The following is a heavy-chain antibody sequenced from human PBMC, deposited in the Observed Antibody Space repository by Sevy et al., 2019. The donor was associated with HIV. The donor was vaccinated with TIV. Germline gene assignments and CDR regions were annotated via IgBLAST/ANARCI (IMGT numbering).Heavy chain of an antibody. Sequence: GGSLRLSCAASGFTFSSYSMNWVRQAPGKGLEWVSYISSSGSTTYYADSVKGRFTISRYNARKSLYLEMNSLRAEDTAVYYCASHGGTTFTNPNDFWGQGTLVTVSS. CDR1: GFTFSSYS. CDR2: ISSSGSTT. J-gene: IGHJ4*02. CDR3: ASHGGTTFTNPNDF. V-gene: IGHV3-48*01. D-gene: IGHD1-7*01.